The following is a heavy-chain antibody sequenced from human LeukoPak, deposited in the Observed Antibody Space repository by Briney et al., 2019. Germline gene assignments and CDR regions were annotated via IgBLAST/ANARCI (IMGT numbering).Heavy chain of an antibody. CDR1: GYTFTSYD. Sequence: GASVKVSCKASGYTFTSYDINWVRQATGQGLEWMGWMNPNSGNTGYAQRFQGRVTMTRNTSISTAYMELSSLRSEDTAVYYCARDYAPGIVVVPAAMTNWFDPWGQGTLVTVSS. J-gene: IGHJ5*02. D-gene: IGHD2-2*01. CDR2: MNPNSGNT. V-gene: IGHV1-8*01. CDR3: ARDYAPGIVVVPAAMTNWFDP.